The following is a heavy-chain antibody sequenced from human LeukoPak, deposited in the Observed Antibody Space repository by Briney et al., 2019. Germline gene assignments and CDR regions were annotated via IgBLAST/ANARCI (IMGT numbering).Heavy chain of an antibody. CDR2: IYPGDSDT. CDR3: ARRPYYYDSSGYYYFDY. CDR1: GYSFTSYW. V-gene: IGHV5-51*01. D-gene: IGHD3-22*01. J-gene: IGHJ4*02. Sequence: PGESLQISCQGSGYSFTSYWIGSVRQMPGKGLEWMGIIYPGDSDTRYSPSFQGQVTISADKSISTAYLQWSSLKASDTAMYYCARRPYYYDSSGYYYFDYWGQGTLVTVSS.